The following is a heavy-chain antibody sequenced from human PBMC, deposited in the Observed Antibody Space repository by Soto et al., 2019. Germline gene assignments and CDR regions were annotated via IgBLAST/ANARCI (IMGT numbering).Heavy chain of an antibody. CDR1: GYTFTSYG. CDR3: ARESYILESWWYFDL. J-gene: IGHJ2*01. V-gene: IGHV1-18*01. D-gene: IGHD2-2*02. Sequence: QVQLVQSGAEVKKPGASVKVSCKASGYTFTSYGISWVRQAPGQGLEWMGWISAYNGNTNYTQKLQGRVTMTTDTSTSTAYMELRSLRSDDTAVYYCARESYILESWWYFDLWGRGTLVTVSS. CDR2: ISAYNGNT.